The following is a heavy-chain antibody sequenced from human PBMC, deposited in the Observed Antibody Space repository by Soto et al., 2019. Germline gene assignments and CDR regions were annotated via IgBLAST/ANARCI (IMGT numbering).Heavy chain of an antibody. CDR3: ARIEIHYNFWSGNPRRYYMDV. Sequence: HPGGSLRLSCAASGFTFSSYWMSWVRQAPGKGLEWVANIKQDGSEKYYVDSVKGRFTISRDNAKNSLYLQMNSLRAEDTAVYYSARIEIHYNFWSGNPRRYYMDVGGKEAMLTVSS. CDR1: GFTFSSYW. CDR2: IKQDGSEK. D-gene: IGHD3-3*01. J-gene: IGHJ6*03. V-gene: IGHV3-7*01.